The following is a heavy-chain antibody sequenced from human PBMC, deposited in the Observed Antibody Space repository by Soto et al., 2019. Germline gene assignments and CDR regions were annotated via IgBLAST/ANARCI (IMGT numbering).Heavy chain of an antibody. CDR1: GGSITSPGRF. D-gene: IGHD4-17*01. V-gene: IGHV4-31*03. Sequence: SETLSLTCSVSGGSITSPGRFWTWVRQHPGKGLEWIANIYSTGTTDYNPSLKSRVSMIVDTSKNQLSLELNSVTAADTAVYYCARVNPHESADLDYGDYVWDLGSIDPWGQGTLVTVSS. J-gene: IGHJ5*02. CDR3: ARVNPHESADLDYGDYVWDLGSIDP. CDR2: IYSTGTT.